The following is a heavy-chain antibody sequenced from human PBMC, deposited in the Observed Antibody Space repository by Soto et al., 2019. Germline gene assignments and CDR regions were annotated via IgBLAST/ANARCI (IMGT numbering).Heavy chain of an antibody. CDR1: GYTFTSYA. CDR3: AREGSIVGAGFDY. Sequence: ASVKVSCKASGYTFTSYAMHWVRQAPGQRLEWMGWINANSGGTNYAQKFQGWVTMTRDTSISTAYMELSRLRSDDTAVYYCAREGSIVGAGFDYWGQGTLVTVSS. V-gene: IGHV1-2*04. CDR2: INANSGGT. J-gene: IGHJ4*02. D-gene: IGHD1-26*01.